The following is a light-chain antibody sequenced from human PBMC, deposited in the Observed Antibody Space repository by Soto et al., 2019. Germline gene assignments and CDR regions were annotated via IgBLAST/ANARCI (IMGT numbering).Light chain of an antibody. V-gene: IGKV1-5*01. CDR3: QHYNSYPLT. CDR1: QSINSW. J-gene: IGKJ4*01. CDR2: DAS. Sequence: DIQMTQSPSTLSASVGDRVTITCRASQSINSWLAWHQQKPGKAPKLLIYDASSLESGVPSRFSGSVSGTEFTLTISSLQPDDFGTYYCQHYNSYPLTFGGGTKVEIK.